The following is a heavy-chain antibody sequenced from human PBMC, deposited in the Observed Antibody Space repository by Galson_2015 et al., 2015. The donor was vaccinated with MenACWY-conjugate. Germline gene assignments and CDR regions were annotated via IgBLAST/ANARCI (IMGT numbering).Heavy chain of an antibody. J-gene: IGHJ6*02. CDR1: GITFSSNA. D-gene: IGHD2-2*01. V-gene: IGHV3-23*01. CDR3: AKFMYSTSWSNTHGMDV. CDR2: IGTGGGT. Sequence: SLRLSCAASGITFSSNAMNWVRQAPGKGLEWVSGIGTGGGTYYADSVKGRFTISRDNSKNMVYLQMDSLRAEDTAIYYCAKFMYSTSWSNTHGMDVWGQGTTVTVSS.